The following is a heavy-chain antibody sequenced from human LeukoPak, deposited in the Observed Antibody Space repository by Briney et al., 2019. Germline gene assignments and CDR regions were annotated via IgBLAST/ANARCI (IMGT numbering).Heavy chain of an antibody. CDR3: ARAQESSHIWDTN. Sequence: PGGSLRLSCAASGFTFSSYSMNWVRQAPGKGLEWVSSISSSSSYIYYADSVKGRFTISRDNAKNSLYLQMNNLRVEDTAVYYCARAQESSHIWDTNWGQGTLVTVSP. D-gene: IGHD5-18*01. J-gene: IGHJ4*02. CDR2: ISSSSSYI. CDR1: GFTFSSYS. V-gene: IGHV3-21*01.